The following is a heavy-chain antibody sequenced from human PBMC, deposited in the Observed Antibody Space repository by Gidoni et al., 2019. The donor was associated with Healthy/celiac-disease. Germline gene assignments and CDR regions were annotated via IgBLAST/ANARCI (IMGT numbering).Heavy chain of an antibody. CDR3: AKDGYSGSYPIHY. CDR2: ISGSGGST. D-gene: IGHD1-26*01. CDR1: GFTFGSYA. V-gene: IGHV3-23*01. J-gene: IGHJ4*02. Sequence: EVQLLESGGGLVQPGGSLRLSCEAYGFTFGSYAMSWVRQAPGKGLELVSAISGSGGSTYYADSVKGRFTISRDNSKNTLYLQMNSLRAEDTAVYYCAKDGYSGSYPIHYWGQGTLVTVSS.